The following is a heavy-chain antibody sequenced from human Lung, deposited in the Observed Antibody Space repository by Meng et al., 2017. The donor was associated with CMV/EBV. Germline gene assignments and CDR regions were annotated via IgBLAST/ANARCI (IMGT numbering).Heavy chain of an antibody. CDR1: GFTISNAK. D-gene: IGHD1-1*01. J-gene: IGHJ4*02. Sequence: SCAGSGFTISNAKISWVRQAPGKRLEWVARIKPTTEHETIDYAAPVEGRFTISRDDSRNTVYLQMNSLKSEDTAVYFCTTVNWNYYDYWGQGTGVTVSS. CDR2: IKPTTEHETI. CDR3: TTVNWNYYDY. V-gene: IGHV3-15*01.